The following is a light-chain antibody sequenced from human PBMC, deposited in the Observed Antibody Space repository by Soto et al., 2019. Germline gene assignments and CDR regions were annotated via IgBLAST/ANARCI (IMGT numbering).Light chain of an antibody. Sequence: PGERATLYCRASQSVNSYLAWYQQKPGQAPRLLIYDASNRATGIAARFSGSGSGTDFTLTISSLEPEDFAVYYCQHRRNWPLTFGGGTKVEIK. CDR1: QSVNSY. CDR3: QHRRNWPLT. V-gene: IGKV3-11*01. CDR2: DAS. J-gene: IGKJ4*01.